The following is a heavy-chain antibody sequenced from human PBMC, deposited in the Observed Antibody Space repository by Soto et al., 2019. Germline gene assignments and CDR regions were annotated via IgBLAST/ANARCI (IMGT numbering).Heavy chain of an antibody. CDR1: GGSISSHY. Sequence: SETLSLTCTVSGGSISSHYWNWIRQSPGKGLEWIGYISYSGSTNYNPSLKSRVTISVDTSKKQFSLKPSSVTAADTAVYYCARDTSGNPPLYRFDPWGQGTLVTVSS. CDR3: ARDTSGNPPLYRFDP. D-gene: IGHD1-1*01. J-gene: IGHJ5*02. V-gene: IGHV4-59*11. CDR2: ISYSGST.